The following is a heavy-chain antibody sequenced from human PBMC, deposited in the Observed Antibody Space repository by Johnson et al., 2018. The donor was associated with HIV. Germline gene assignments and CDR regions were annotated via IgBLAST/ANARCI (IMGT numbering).Heavy chain of an antibody. J-gene: IGHJ3*02. V-gene: IGHV3-30-3*01. CDR2: ISYDGSNK. Sequence: QVQLVESGGGVVQPGRSLRLSCAASGFTFSSYAMHWVRQAPGKGLEWVAVISYDGSNKYHADSVKGRFPVSRDSSKNTLYLQMNSLRAEDTAVYYCARDRGDTAMNDAFDIWGQWTMVTVSS. CDR1: GFTFSSYA. CDR3: ARDRGDTAMNDAFDI. D-gene: IGHD5-18*01.